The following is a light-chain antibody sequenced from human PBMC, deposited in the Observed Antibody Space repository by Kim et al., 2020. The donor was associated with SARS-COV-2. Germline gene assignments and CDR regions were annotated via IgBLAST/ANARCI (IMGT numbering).Light chain of an antibody. CDR1: QGINNY. CDR2: AAS. J-gene: IGKJ1*01. Sequence: DIQMTQSPSSLSASVGARITITCRASQGINNYLAWYQQKPGKPPKLLIYAASALQSGVPSLFSGSGSGTDFTLTVTSLQPEDVATYYCQKYDSAPWTFGLGTKVDIK. V-gene: IGKV1-27*01. CDR3: QKYDSAPWT.